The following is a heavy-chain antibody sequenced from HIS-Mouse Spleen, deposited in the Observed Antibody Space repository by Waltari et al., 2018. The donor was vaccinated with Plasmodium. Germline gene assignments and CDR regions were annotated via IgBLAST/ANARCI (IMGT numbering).Heavy chain of an antibody. CDR1: GFTFSSYW. V-gene: IGHV3-7*01. CDR2: IKQDGSEK. Sequence: EVQLVESGGGLVQPGGYVRRSCAASGFTFSSYWMSWVRQAPGKGLEWVANIKQDGSEKYYVDSVKGRFTISRDNAKNSLYLQMNSLRAEDTAVYYCASSWYWYFDLWGRGTLVTVSS. J-gene: IGHJ2*01. CDR3: ASSWYWYFDL. D-gene: IGHD6-13*01.